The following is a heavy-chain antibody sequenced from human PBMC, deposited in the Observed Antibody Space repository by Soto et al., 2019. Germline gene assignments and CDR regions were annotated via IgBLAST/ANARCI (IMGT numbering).Heavy chain of an antibody. V-gene: IGHV4-30-2*01. CDR2: IYHSGST. D-gene: IGHD2-2*01. CDR3: ARGGAVVPAATAEYFQH. CDR1: GGSISSGGYS. J-gene: IGHJ1*01. Sequence: SETLSLTCAVSGGSISSGGYSWSWIRQPPGKGLEWIGYIYHSGSTYYNPSLNSRVTISVDRSKNQFSLKLSSVTAADTAVYYCARGGAVVPAATAEYFQHWGQGTLVTVSS.